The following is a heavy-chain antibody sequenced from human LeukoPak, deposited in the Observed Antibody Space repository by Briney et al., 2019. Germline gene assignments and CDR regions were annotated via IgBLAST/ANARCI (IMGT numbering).Heavy chain of an antibody. D-gene: IGHD3-3*01. CDR3: ARDSRHYDFWSGYPQHCYYYGMDV. CDR2: IYYSGST. V-gene: IGHV4-59*01. Sequence: SETLSLTCTVSGGSISSYYWSWIRQPPGKGLEWIGYIYYSGSTNYNPSLKSRVTISVDTSKNQFSLKLSSVTAADTAVYYCARDSRHYDFWSGYPQHCYYYGMDVWGQGTTVTVSS. CDR1: GGSISSYY. J-gene: IGHJ6*02.